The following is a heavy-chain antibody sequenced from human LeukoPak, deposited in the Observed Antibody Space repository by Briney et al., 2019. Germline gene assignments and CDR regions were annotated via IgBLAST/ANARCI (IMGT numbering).Heavy chain of an antibody. CDR1: GGSISSSSYY. V-gene: IGHV4-39*07. J-gene: IGHJ2*01. D-gene: IGHD6-13*01. CDR2: IYYSGST. Sequence: SETLSFTCTVSGGSISSSSYYWGWIRQPPGKGLEWIGSIYYSGSTYYNPSLKSRVTISVDTSKNQFSLKLSSVTPEDTAVYYCARDRSSWGAWYFDLWGRGTLVTVSS. CDR3: ARDRSSWGAWYFDL.